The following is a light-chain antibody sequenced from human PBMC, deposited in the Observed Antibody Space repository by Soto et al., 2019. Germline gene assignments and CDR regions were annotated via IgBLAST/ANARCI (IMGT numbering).Light chain of an antibody. CDR2: DVS. CDR1: SSDVAGYNY. CDR3: SSYTSSSTPI. V-gene: IGLV2-14*01. J-gene: IGLJ2*01. Sequence: QSALTQPASVSGSPGQSITISCTGTSSDVAGYNYVSWYQQHPGKAPKLMIYDVSNRPSGVSNRFSGSKSGNTASLTISGLQAEDEADYYCSSYTSSSTPIFGGGTKVT.